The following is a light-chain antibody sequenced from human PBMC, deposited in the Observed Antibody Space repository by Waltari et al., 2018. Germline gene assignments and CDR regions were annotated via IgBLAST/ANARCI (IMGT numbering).Light chain of an antibody. CDR3: SSYTTSSTYVV. CDR2: DVS. J-gene: IGLJ2*01. Sequence: QSALTQPASVSGSPGQAITISCPGISSDVGASKYVPWYQPHPGKATKLIINDVSNGPSGVSHRFSGSKSGNTASLTISGLQAEDEAYYYCSSYTTSSTYVVFGGGTELTVL. V-gene: IGLV2-14*01. CDR1: SSDVGASKY.